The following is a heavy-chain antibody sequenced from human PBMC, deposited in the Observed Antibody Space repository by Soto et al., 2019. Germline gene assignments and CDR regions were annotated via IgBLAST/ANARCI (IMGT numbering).Heavy chain of an antibody. V-gene: IGHV4-59*01. Sequence: PSETLSLTCTVSGGSISSYYWSWIRQPPGKGLEWIGYIYYSGSTNYNPSLKSRVTISVDTSKNQFSLKLSSVTAADTAVYYCARASTIFGVVIPDESYYFDYWGQGTLVTVSS. CDR2: IYYSGST. CDR1: GGSISSYY. J-gene: IGHJ4*02. D-gene: IGHD3-3*01. CDR3: ARASTIFGVVIPDESYYFDY.